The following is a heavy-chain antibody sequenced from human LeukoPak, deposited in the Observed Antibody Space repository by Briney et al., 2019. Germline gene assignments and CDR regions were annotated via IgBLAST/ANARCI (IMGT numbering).Heavy chain of an antibody. D-gene: IGHD3-9*01. V-gene: IGHV1-69*13. CDR3: ARVNDDILTGYGDAFDI. J-gene: IGHJ3*02. CDR1: GGTFSSYA. CDR2: IIPIFGTA. Sequence: SVKVPCKASGGTFSSYAISWVRQAPGQGLEWMGGIIPIFGTANYAQKFQGRVTITADESTSTAYMELSSLRSEDTAVYYCARVNDDILTGYGDAFDIWGQGTMVTVSS.